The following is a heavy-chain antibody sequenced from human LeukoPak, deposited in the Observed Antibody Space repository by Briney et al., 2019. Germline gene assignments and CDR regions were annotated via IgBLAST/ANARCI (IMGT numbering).Heavy chain of an antibody. CDR1: GGSISSSSYY. J-gene: IGHJ1*01. Sequence: SETLSLTCTVSGGSISSSSYYWGWIRQPPGKGLEWIGSIYYSGSTYYNPSLKSRVAISVDTSKNQFSLKLSSVTAADTAVYYCARVGWFGELLPFQHWGQGTLVTVSS. V-gene: IGHV4-39*01. CDR3: ARVGWFGELLPFQH. D-gene: IGHD3-10*01. CDR2: IYYSGST.